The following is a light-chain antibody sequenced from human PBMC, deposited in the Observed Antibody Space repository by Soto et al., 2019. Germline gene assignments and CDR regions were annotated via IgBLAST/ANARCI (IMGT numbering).Light chain of an antibody. CDR3: QQYVSAHT. CDR1: HDISNH. CDR2: DAS. J-gene: IGKJ4*01. V-gene: IGKV1-33*01. Sequence: DIQMTQSHSSLSASAGARVTITCQASHDISNHLNWFQQKPGKAQMLLINDASNLETGVPSRFSGRGSGTDFTINISSLQTADIASYYCQQYVSAHTFGGGTKVEIK.